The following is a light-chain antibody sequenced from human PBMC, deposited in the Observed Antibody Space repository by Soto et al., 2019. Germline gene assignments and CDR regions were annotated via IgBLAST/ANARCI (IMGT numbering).Light chain of an antibody. Sequence: QSALTQPASVSGSPGQSITISCAGTSSDIGGYDFVSWYQQHPGKAPKLIIYEVNRRPSGVSNRFSGSKSRNTASLTISGLQPDDEADYFCTSHSNYIQVIFGGGTKVTVL. CDR3: TSHSNYIQVI. CDR2: EVN. J-gene: IGLJ2*01. CDR1: SSDIGGYDF. V-gene: IGLV2-14*03.